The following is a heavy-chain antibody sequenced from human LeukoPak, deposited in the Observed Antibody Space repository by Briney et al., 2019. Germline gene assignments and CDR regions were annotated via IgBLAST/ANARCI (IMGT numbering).Heavy chain of an antibody. CDR2: IYSGGST. D-gene: IGHD2-15*01. CDR3: ARSPRFRCSGGSCYYFDY. CDR1: GFTVSSNY. Sequence: PGGSLRLSCAASGFTVSSNYMNWVRQAPGKGLEWVSLIYSGGSTYYADSVRGRFTISRDNSKNTLYLQMSSLRTEDTAVYYCARSPRFRCSGGSCYYFDYWGQGTLVTVSS. V-gene: IGHV3-53*01. J-gene: IGHJ4*02.